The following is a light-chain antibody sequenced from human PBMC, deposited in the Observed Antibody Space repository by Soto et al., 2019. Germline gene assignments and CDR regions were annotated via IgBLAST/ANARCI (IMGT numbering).Light chain of an antibody. V-gene: IGLV2-14*01. CDR2: QVN. Sequence: SALTQPPSVSVSPGQSVTISCTGPRRDRPDSNFISWYQHSPGKAPRLLIYQVNNRPSGVSGRFAGSKAGNTASLTISGLLDDDEADYFCASFRSGTILVFGSGTKVT. J-gene: IGLJ1*01. CDR1: RRDRPDSNF. CDR3: ASFRSGTILV.